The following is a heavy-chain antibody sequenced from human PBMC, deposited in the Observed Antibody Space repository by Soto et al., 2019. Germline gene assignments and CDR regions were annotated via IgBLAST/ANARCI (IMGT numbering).Heavy chain of an antibody. D-gene: IGHD2-15*01. CDR2: ISRSGGIT. CDR1: GCKLGDYH. Sequence: GGALRSSCAASGCKLGDYHMSWIRHAPGKGLEWVSYISRSGGITYYTDSVKGRFTISRDNAKNSLYLQINSLRAEDTAVYYCAGAVASTPWFFHYWGQGALVTVSS. J-gene: IGHJ4*02. CDR3: AGAVASTPWFFHY. V-gene: IGHV3-11*01.